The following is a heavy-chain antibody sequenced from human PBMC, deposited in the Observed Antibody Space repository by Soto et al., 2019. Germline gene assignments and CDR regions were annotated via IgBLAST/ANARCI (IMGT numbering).Heavy chain of an antibody. CDR2: ISGSGGST. CDR3: AKDYITMVRGVIIINYYYYYMDV. CDR1: GFTFSSYA. D-gene: IGHD3-10*01. V-gene: IGHV3-23*01. J-gene: IGHJ6*03. Sequence: GSLRLSCAASGFTFSSYAMSWVRQAPGKGLEWVSAISGSGGSTYYADSVKGRFTISRDNSKNTLYLQMNSLRAEDTAVYYCAKDYITMVRGVIIINYYYYYMDVWGKGTTVTVSS.